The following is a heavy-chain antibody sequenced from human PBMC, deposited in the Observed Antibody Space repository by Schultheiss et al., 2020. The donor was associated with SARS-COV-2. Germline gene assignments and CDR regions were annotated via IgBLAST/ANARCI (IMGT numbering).Heavy chain of an antibody. J-gene: IGHJ4*02. CDR1: GFTFSSYA. CDR2: ISGSGGST. CDR3: AGEGY. V-gene: IGHV3-23*01. D-gene: IGHD3-10*01. Sequence: GGSLRLSCAGSGFTFSSYAMTWVRQAPGKGLEWVSGISGSGGSTYYAESVKGRFAISRDNSKNMVYLQMNSRGAEDTAVYYCAGEGYWGQGTLVTVSS.